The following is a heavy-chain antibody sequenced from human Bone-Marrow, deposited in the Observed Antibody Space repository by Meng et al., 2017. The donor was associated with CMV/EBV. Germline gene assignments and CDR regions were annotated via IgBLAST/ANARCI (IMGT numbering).Heavy chain of an antibody. CDR3: ARGWYSSSDY. J-gene: IGHJ4*02. CDR1: GGSFSGYY. CDR2: IYYSGST. D-gene: IGHD6-6*01. V-gene: IGHV4-34*01. Sequence: SQTLSLTCAVYGGSFSGYYWNWIRQPPGKGLEWIGSIYYSGSTYYNPSLKSRVTISVDTSKNQFSLKLSSVTAADTAVYYCARGWYSSSDYWGQGTLVTVSS.